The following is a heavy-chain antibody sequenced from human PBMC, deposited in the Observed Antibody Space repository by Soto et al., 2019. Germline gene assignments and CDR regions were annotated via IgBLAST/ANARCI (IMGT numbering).Heavy chain of an antibody. D-gene: IGHD6-13*01. V-gene: IGHV3-30*03. Sequence: GGSLRLSCAASGFTFSSYGMHWVRQAPGKGLEWVAVISYDGSNKYYADSVKGRFTISRDNSKNTLYLQMNSLRAEDRAVYYCASDPGGGYSSSWFDYWGQGTLVTVSS. CDR1: GFTFSSYG. J-gene: IGHJ4*02. CDR2: ISYDGSNK. CDR3: ASDPGGGYSSSWFDY.